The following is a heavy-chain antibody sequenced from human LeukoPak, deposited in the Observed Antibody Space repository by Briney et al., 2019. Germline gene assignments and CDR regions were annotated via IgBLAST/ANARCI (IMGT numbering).Heavy chain of an antibody. J-gene: IGHJ4*02. CDR1: GFTFSNAW. CDR3: TTDISVLRFLEWLNY. CDR2: IKSKTDGGTT. Sequence: GGSLRLSCAASGFTFSNAWMSWVRQAPGKGLEWVGRIKSKTDGGTTDYAAPVKGRFTISRDDSKNTLYLQMNSLKTEDTAVYYCTTDISVLRFLEWLNYWGQGTLVTVSS. D-gene: IGHD3-3*01. V-gene: IGHV3-15*01.